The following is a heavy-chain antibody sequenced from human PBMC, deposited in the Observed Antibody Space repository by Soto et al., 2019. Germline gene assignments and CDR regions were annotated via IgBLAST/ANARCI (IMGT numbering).Heavy chain of an antibody. CDR2: ISYDGSNK. D-gene: IGHD6-19*01. Sequence: QVQLVESGGGVVQPGRSLRISCAASGITFSSYGMHWVRQAPGKGLEWVAVISYDGSNKYYADSVKGRFTISRDNSKNTLYLQMNSLRAEDTAVYYCAKDRFRIAVAAPFDYWGQGTLVTVSS. V-gene: IGHV3-30*18. J-gene: IGHJ4*02. CDR1: GITFSSYG. CDR3: AKDRFRIAVAAPFDY.